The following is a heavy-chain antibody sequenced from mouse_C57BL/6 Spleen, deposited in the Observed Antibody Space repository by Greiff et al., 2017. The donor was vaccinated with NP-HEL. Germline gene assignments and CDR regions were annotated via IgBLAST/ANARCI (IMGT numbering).Heavy chain of an antibody. Sequence: EAGGGLVQPKGSLKLSCAASGFSFNTYAMNWVRQAPGKGLEWVARIRSKSNNYATYYADSVKDRFTISRDDSESMLYLQMNNLKTEDTAMYYCVRLSVETAYWGQGTLVTVSA. CDR2: IRSKSNNYAT. J-gene: IGHJ3*01. V-gene: IGHV10-1*01. D-gene: IGHD1-1*01. CDR3: VRLSVETAY. CDR1: GFSFNTYA.